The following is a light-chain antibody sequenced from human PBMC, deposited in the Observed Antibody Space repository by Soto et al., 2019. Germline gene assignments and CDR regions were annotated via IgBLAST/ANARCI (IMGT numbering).Light chain of an antibody. J-gene: IGLJ3*02. CDR2: STN. V-gene: IGLV8-61*01. CDR1: SGSVSTTYY. Sequence: QTVVTQEPSFSVSPGGTVTLTCGLSSGSVSTTYYPSWYQQTPGQAPRTLMYSTNTRSSGVPDRFSGSILGNKAALTITGAQADDESDYYCRLYMGSGIWVFGGGTKVTVL. CDR3: RLYMGSGIWV.